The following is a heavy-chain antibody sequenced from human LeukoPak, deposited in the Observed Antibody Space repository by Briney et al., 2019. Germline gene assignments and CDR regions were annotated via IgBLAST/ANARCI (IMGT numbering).Heavy chain of an antibody. CDR3: ARGYCSNGVRIDAFDI. Sequence: GGSLRLSCAASGFTFSSYEMNWVRQAPGKGLEWVSYISTSGSTRYYADSVKGRFTISRDNAKNSLYLQMNSLRAEDTAVYYCARGYCSNGVRIDAFDIWGQGTMVTVSS. CDR1: GFTFSSYE. D-gene: IGHD2-8*01. CDR2: ISTSGSTR. J-gene: IGHJ3*02. V-gene: IGHV3-48*03.